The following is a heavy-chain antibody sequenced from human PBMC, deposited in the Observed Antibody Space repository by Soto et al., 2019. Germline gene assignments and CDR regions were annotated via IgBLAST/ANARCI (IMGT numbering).Heavy chain of an antibody. CDR2: IHSDGSTT. CDR1: GFTFNYYW. CDR3: VRGDKGGFDL. J-gene: IGHJ3*01. V-gene: IGHV3-74*01. D-gene: IGHD2-21*02. Sequence: EVQLVESEGGLVQRGGSLRLSCAASGFTFNYYWMHWGRQAPGQGLVWVSHIHSDGSTTTYADSVKGRFTISSDNARNTLYLQMNSLRAEDTAVYYCVRGDKGGFDLWGQGTTVTVSS.